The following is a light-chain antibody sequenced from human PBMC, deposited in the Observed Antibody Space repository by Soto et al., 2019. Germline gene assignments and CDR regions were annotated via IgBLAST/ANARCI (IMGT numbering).Light chain of an antibody. Sequence: EIVLTQSPGTLSLSPGERATLSCRASQSVAKNYLAWYQQKPGQAPRLLISGASSRATGIPDRFSGRGCAADFTLTVSRLEAEDFAVYFCQQYASSPLTFGEGTRVEIK. CDR3: QQYASSPLT. CDR1: QSVAKNY. CDR2: GAS. J-gene: IGKJ4*01. V-gene: IGKV3-20*01.